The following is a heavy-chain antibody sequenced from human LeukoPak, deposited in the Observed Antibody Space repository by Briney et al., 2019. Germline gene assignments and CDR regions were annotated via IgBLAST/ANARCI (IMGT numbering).Heavy chain of an antibody. CDR3: ARGVYSSSAGAFDI. CDR1: GFTFSSYS. CDR2: ISSSSSTI. V-gene: IGHV3-48*02. D-gene: IGHD6-6*01. J-gene: IGHJ3*02. Sequence: GGSLRLSCAASGFTFSSYSMIWVRQAAGKGLEWVSYISSSSSTIFYADSVEGRFTIPRDNAKNSLFLQMNSLRDEDTAVCYCARGVYSSSAGAFDIWGQGTMVTVSS.